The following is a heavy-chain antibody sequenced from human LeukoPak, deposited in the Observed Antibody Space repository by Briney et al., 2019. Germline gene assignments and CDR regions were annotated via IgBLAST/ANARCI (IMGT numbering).Heavy chain of an antibody. J-gene: IGHJ4*02. CDR3: ARSFGSVTTNGGYYFDY. V-gene: IGHV3-53*01. CDR2: IYSGGNT. Sequence: GGSPRLSCTVSGFTVSSNSWSWVRQAPGKGLEWVSFIYSGGNTHYSDSVKGRFTISRDNSKNTLYLQMNSLSAEDTAVYYCARSFGSVTTNGGYYFDYWGQGTLVTVSS. CDR1: GFTVSSNS. D-gene: IGHD4-17*01.